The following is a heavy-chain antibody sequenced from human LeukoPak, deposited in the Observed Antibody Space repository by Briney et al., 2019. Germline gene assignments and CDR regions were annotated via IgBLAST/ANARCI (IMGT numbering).Heavy chain of an antibody. J-gene: IGHJ4*02. CDR2: IYSGGAT. CDR3: ARDPSAVALGTYG. V-gene: IGHV3-66*01. D-gene: IGHD6-13*01. Sequence: GGSLRLSCAASGVTVGNNYMIWVRQAPGKGLEWVSRIYSGGATNYADSVRGRFTISRDSSKNTLFLQLNSLRAEDTAVYYCARDPSAVALGTYGWGQGTLVTVSS. CDR1: GVTVGNNY.